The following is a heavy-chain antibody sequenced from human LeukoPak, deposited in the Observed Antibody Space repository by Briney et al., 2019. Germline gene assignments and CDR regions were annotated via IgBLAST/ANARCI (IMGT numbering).Heavy chain of an antibody. Sequence: GGSLRLSCAASGFTVSSNYMSWVRQAPGKGLEWVSVIYSGGSTYYADSVKGRFTISRDNSKNTLYLQMNSLRAEDTAVYYCARVGWGYDSMGPHNWFDPWGQGTLVTVSS. V-gene: IGHV3-53*01. J-gene: IGHJ5*02. CDR2: IYSGGST. D-gene: IGHD3-22*01. CDR1: GFTVSSNY. CDR3: ARVGWGYDSMGPHNWFDP.